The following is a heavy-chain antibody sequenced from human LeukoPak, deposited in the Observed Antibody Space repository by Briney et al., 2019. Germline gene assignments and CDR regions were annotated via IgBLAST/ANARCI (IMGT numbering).Heavy chain of an antibody. Sequence: ASVKVSCKASGYTFISHGITWLRQAPGQGLEWMGWISLYNGNKKYAEKFQDRVSMTTDTSTSTAYMEVKNLRSDDTAVYYCAKAPGKNWGDSYWFDPWGQGTLVTVSS. CDR3: AKAPGKNWGDSYWFDP. D-gene: IGHD3-16*01. J-gene: IGHJ5*02. V-gene: IGHV1-18*01. CDR2: ISLYNGNK. CDR1: GYTFISHG.